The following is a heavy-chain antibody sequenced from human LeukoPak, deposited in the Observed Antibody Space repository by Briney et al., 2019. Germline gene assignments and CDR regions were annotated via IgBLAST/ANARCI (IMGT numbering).Heavy chain of an antibody. J-gene: IGHJ4*02. CDR3: AKDRNGEQPTYIVS. V-gene: IGHV3-43D*04. CDR1: GFIFDDYA. Sequence: TGGSLRLSCAASGFIFDDYAMHWVRQAPGKGLEWVSLVSWDGGTKYYADSVRGRFTISRDNSQNSVYLQMNSVRAEDTALYYCAKDRNGEQPTYIVSWGQGTLVTVSS. CDR2: VSWDGGTK. D-gene: IGHD3-16*01.